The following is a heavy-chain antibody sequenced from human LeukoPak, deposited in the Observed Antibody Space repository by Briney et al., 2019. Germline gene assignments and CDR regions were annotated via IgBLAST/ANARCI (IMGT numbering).Heavy chain of an antibody. V-gene: IGHV1-18*01. Sequence: ASVKVSCKASGYTFTSYGISWVRQAPGQGLEWMGWISAYNGNTNYAQKLQGRVTMTTDTSASTAYMELRSLRSDDTAVYYCARDNNWNDGNYFDYWGQGTLVTVSS. CDR2: ISAYNGNT. CDR3: ARDNNWNDGNYFDY. CDR1: GYTFTSYG. J-gene: IGHJ4*02. D-gene: IGHD1-1*01.